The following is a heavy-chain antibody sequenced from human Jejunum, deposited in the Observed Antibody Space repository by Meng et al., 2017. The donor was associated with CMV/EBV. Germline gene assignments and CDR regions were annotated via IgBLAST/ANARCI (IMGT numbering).Heavy chain of an antibody. D-gene: IGHD6-25*01. Sequence: CIFSCASISPYYWSWLRQPPGKGLEWIGYIYSRGSTHYNPSLKSRLTISVDTSKNQFSLRLTPVTAADAAVYYCARGGYNRPLDYWGQGALVTVSS. CDR1: CASISPYY. CDR2: IYSRGST. V-gene: IGHV4-59*01. J-gene: IGHJ4*02. CDR3: ARGGYNRPLDY.